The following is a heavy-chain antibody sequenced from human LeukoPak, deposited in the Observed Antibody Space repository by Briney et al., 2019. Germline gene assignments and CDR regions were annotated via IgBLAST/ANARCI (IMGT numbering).Heavy chain of an antibody. Sequence: ASVKVSCKASGGTFSSHTISWVRQAPGQGLEWMGRIIPILGIANYAQKFQGRVTITADKSTSTAYMELSSLRSEDTAVYYCARDRERYYYDSSGSDYYYYGMDVWGQGTTVTVSS. V-gene: IGHV1-69*04. D-gene: IGHD3-22*01. CDR3: ARDRERYYYDSSGSDYYYYGMDV. CDR1: GGTFSSHT. J-gene: IGHJ6*02. CDR2: IIPILGIA.